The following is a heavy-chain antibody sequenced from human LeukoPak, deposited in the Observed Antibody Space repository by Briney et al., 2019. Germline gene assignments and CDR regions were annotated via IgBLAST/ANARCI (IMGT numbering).Heavy chain of an antibody. CDR2: IYPGDSDT. CDR3: ARLPFDSSGYSPYFYYGMDV. Sequence: GESLKISCKGSGYSFTSYWIGWVRQMPGKGPEWMGIIYPGDSDTRYSPSFQGQVTISADKSISTAYLQWSSLKASDTAMYYCARLPFDSSGYSPYFYYGMDVWGQGTTVTVSS. J-gene: IGHJ6*02. CDR1: GYSFTSYW. D-gene: IGHD3-22*01. V-gene: IGHV5-51*01.